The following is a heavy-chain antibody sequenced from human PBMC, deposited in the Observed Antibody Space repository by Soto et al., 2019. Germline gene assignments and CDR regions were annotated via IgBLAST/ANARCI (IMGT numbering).Heavy chain of an antibody. CDR1: GGTFSSHT. J-gene: IGHJ2*01. V-gene: IGHV1-69*08. Sequence: QDQLVQSGAEVKKPGSSVKVSYKASGGTFSSHTFSRVRQAPGQGLEWMGRIIPALGTATYAQKFQGRVTITADESATTVYMELNSLRSEDTAVYYCARPDFGDYWYFDLWGRGTLVTVSS. CDR3: ARPDFGDYWYFDL. CDR2: IIPALGTA. D-gene: IGHD4-17*01.